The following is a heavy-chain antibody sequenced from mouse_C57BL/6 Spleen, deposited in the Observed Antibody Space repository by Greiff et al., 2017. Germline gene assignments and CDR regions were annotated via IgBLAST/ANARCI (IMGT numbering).Heavy chain of an antibody. Sequence: EVQLQQSGPGLVKPSQSLSLTCSVTGYSITSGYYWNWIRQFPGNKLEWMGYISYDGSNNYNPSLKNRISITRDTSKNQFFLKLNSVTTEDTATYYCAREGAMGDLYYFDYWGQGTTLTVSS. CDR1: GYSITSGYY. V-gene: IGHV3-6*01. D-gene: IGHD1-1*02. J-gene: IGHJ2*01. CDR2: ISYDGSN. CDR3: AREGAMGDLYYFDY.